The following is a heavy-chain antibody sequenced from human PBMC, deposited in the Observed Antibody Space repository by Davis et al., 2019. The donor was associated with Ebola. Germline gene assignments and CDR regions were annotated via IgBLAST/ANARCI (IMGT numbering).Heavy chain of an antibody. CDR1: GYTFTNYG. CDR2: ISAYNGNT. V-gene: IGHV1-18*04. J-gene: IGHJ6*04. Sequence: ASVKVSCKASGYTFTNYGITWVRQAPGQGLEWMGWISAYNGNTNYAQKLQGRVTMTTDTSTSTAYMELRSLRSEDTAVYYCASGLWGSRGMDVWGKGTTVTVSS. CDR3: ASGLWGSRGMDV. D-gene: IGHD3-16*01.